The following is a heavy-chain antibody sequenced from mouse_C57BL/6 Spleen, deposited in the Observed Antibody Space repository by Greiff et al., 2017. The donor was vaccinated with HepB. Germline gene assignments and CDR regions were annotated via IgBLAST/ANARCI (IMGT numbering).Heavy chain of an antibody. CDR3: ARGGGYDFLYYAMDY. D-gene: IGHD2-4*01. V-gene: IGHV5-4*01. J-gene: IGHJ4*01. Sequence: EVQRVESGGGLVKPGGSLKLSCAASGFTFSSYAMSWVRQTPEKRLEWVATISDGGSYTYYPDNVKGRFTISRDNAKNNLYLQMSHLKSEDTAMYYCARGGGYDFLYYAMDYWGQGTSVTVSS. CDR2: ISDGGSYT. CDR1: GFTFSSYA.